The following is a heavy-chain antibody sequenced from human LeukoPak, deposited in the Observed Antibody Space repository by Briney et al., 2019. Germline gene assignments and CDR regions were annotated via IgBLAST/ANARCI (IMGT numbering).Heavy chain of an antibody. J-gene: IGHJ4*02. CDR2: ISGSGGST. Sequence: GGSLRLSCAASGFTFRSYGVSWVRQAPGKGLEWVSAISGSGGSTYYADSVKGRFTISRDNSKNTLVLQLNSLRAEDTAVYYCAKDPTDFDSSGQTYFDYWGQGTLVTVSS. D-gene: IGHD3-22*01. CDR3: AKDPTDFDSSGQTYFDY. CDR1: GFTFRSYG. V-gene: IGHV3-23*01.